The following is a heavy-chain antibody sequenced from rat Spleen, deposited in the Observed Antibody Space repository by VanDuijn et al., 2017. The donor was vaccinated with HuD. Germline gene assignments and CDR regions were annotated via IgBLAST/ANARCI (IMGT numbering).Heavy chain of an antibody. CDR2: ISTGGGNT. CDR1: GFTFSNYD. J-gene: IGHJ2*01. D-gene: IGHD1-6*01. Sequence: EVQLVESGGGLVQPGRSLKLSCAASGFTFSNYDMAWVRQAPTKGLEWVASISTGGGNTYYRDSVKGRFTISRDNAKSTLYLQMDSLRSEDTATYYCATDAYTTDYWYYFDYWGQGVMVTVSS. V-gene: IGHV5-25*01. CDR3: ATDAYTTDYWYYFDY.